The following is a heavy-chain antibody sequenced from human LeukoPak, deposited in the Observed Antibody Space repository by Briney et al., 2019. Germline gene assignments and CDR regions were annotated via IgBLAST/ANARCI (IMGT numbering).Heavy chain of an antibody. D-gene: IGHD3-10*01. V-gene: IGHV4-59*01. CDR3: ARDGGYYYGSGSYYTWFDP. CDR1: GGSISSYY. J-gene: IGHJ5*02. Sequence: SETLSLTCTVSGGSISSYYWSWIRQPPGKGLEWIGYIYYSGSTNYNPSLKSRVTISVDTSKNQFSLKLSSVTAADTAVYYCARDGGYYYGSGSYYTWFDPWGQGTLVTVSS. CDR2: IYYSGST.